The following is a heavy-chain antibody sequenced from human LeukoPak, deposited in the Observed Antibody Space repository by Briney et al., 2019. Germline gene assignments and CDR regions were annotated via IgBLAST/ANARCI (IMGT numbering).Heavy chain of an antibody. Sequence: ASVKVSCKASGYTFTSYGISWVRQAPGQGLEWMGWISAYNGNTNYAQKLQGRVTMTTDTSTSTAYMELRSLRSDDTAVYYCARGNYEVGVVIPPYDYWGQGTLVTVSS. J-gene: IGHJ4*02. D-gene: IGHD3-3*01. CDR2: ISAYNGNT. V-gene: IGHV1-18*01. CDR3: ARGNYEVGVVIPPYDY. CDR1: GYTFTSYG.